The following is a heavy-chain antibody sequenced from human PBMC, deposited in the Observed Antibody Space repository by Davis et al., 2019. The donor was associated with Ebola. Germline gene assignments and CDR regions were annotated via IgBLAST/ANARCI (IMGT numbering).Heavy chain of an antibody. V-gene: IGHV4-34*01. Sequence: MPGGSLRLSCAVYGGSFSGYYWSWIRQPPGKGLEWIGEINHSGSTNYNPSLKSRVTISVDTSKNQFSLKLSSVTAADTAVYYCARRGGVVATDYWGQGTLVTVSS. CDR2: INHSGST. D-gene: IGHD5-12*01. CDR3: ARRGGVVATDY. CDR1: GGSFSGYY. J-gene: IGHJ4*02.